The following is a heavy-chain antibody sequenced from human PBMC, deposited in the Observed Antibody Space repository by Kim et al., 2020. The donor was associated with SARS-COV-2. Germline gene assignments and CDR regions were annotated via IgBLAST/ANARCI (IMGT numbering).Heavy chain of an antibody. CDR3: AKDMNRLRYFDWLSPEYYYYGMDV. Sequence: GGSLRLSCAASGFTFDDYAMHWVRQAPGKGLEWVSLISWDGGSTYYADSVKGRFTISRDNSKNSLYLQMNSLRAEDTALYYCAKDMNRLRYFDWLSPEYYYYGMDVWGQGTTVTVSS. V-gene: IGHV3-43D*03. CDR2: ISWDGGST. CDR1: GFTFDDYA. D-gene: IGHD3-9*01. J-gene: IGHJ6*02.